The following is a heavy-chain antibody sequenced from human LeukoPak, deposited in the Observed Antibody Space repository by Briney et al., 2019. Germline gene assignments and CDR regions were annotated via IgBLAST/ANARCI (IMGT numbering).Heavy chain of an antibody. J-gene: IGHJ6*02. CDR3: AREVAVAGSLMDV. CDR2: IYHSGST. D-gene: IGHD6-19*01. CDR1: GGSISSNSHF. V-gene: IGHV4-39*07. Sequence: SETLSLTCTVSGGSISSNSHFWGWIRQPPGKGLEWIGSIYHSGSTYYSPSLKSRVTISVDTSKNQFSLKLSSVTAADTAVYYCAREVAVAGSLMDVWGQGTTVTVSS.